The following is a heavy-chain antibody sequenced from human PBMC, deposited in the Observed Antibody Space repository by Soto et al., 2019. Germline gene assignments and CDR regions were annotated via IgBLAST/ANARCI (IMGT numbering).Heavy chain of an antibody. D-gene: IGHD3-10*01. CDR2: IYHSGST. Sequence: KASETLSLTCAVSGGSISSSNWWSWVRQPPGKGLEWIGEIYHSGSTNYNPSLKSRVTISVDKSKNQFSLKLSSVTAADTAVYYCARDWTSITMVPYGMDVWGQGTTVTVSS. CDR3: ARDWTSITMVPYGMDV. V-gene: IGHV4-4*02. CDR1: GGSISSSNW. J-gene: IGHJ6*02.